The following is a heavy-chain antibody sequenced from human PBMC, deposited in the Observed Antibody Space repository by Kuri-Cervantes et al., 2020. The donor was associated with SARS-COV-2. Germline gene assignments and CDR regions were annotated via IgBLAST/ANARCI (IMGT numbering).Heavy chain of an antibody. J-gene: IGHJ3*02. CDR3: AKVEGVEAARNQWGAFDI. CDR1: GFTFSSYG. Sequence: GGSLRLSCAASGFTFSSYGMHWVRQAPGKGLEWVAVIWYDGSNKYYADSVKGRFTISRDNSKNTLYLQMNSLRAEDTAVYYCAKVEGVEAARNQWGAFDIWGQGTMITVSS. D-gene: IGHD1-14*01. V-gene: IGHV3-33*06. CDR2: IWYDGSNK.